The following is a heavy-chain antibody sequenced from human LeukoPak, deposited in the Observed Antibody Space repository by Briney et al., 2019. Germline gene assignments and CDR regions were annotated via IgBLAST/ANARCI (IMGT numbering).Heavy chain of an antibody. CDR1: GFTFSSHW. Sequence: GGSLRLSCAASGFTFSSHWMHWVRQAPGKGLVWVSRLNTDGSGTSYADSVKGRFTISRDNAKNSLYLQMNSLRAEDTAVYYCARVKGKDIVATTSDDYWGQGTLVTVSS. V-gene: IGHV3-74*01. CDR3: ARVKGKDIVATTSDDY. J-gene: IGHJ4*02. CDR2: LNTDGSGT. D-gene: IGHD5-12*01.